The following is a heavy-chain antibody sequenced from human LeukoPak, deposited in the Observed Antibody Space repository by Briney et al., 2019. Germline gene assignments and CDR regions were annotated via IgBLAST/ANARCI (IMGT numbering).Heavy chain of an antibody. J-gene: IGHJ5*02. CDR1: GDSISSGSYY. Sequence: SETLSLTCTVSGDSISSGSYYWSWIRQPAGKGLEWIGRIYTSGSANYNPSLKSRVTISVDTSKNQFSLKLSSVTATDTAVYYCARGLVIIPHWFDPWGQGTLVTVSS. CDR2: IYTSGSA. D-gene: IGHD3-9*01. V-gene: IGHV4-61*02. CDR3: ARGLVIIPHWFDP.